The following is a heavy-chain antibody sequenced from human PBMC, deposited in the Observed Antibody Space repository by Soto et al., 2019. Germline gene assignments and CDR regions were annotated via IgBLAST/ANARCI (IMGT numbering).Heavy chain of an antibody. CDR1: GYTFSNYG. V-gene: IGHV1-18*01. CDR2: ISLYSDGT. D-gene: IGHD2-2*01. CDR3: ARVVPGAEAWFGP. Sequence: ASVKVSCKASGYTFSNYGITWVRQAPGQPLEWLGWISLYSDGTNYAQKFQGRVSMTTDTSTTTAYMELRSLRSDDTAVYYCARVVPGAEAWFGPWGQGTLVTVSS. J-gene: IGHJ5*02.